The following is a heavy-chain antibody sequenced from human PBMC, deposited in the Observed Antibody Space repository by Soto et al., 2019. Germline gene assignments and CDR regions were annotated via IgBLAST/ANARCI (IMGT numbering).Heavy chain of an antibody. CDR1: GGTFNSYA. D-gene: IGHD3-3*01. J-gene: IGHJ4*02. Sequence: SVKVSCKASGGTFNSYAISWVRQAPGQGLEWMGGIIPIFGTANYAQKFQGRVTITADESTSTAYMELSSLRSEDTAVYYCARDQSGYYTRDYWGQGTLVTVSS. CDR2: IIPIFGTA. V-gene: IGHV1-69*13. CDR3: ARDQSGYYTRDY.